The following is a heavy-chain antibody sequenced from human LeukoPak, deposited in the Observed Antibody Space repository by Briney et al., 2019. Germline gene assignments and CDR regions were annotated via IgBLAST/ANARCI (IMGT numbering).Heavy chain of an antibody. Sequence: SGTLSLTCAVSGGSISSSNWWSWVRQPPGKGLEWIGEIYHSGSTNYNPSLKSRVTISIDKSKNQFSLKLTSVTAADTAAYYCARQGDSGWYYFDYWGQGTLVTVSS. CDR1: GGSISSSNW. D-gene: IGHD6-19*01. V-gene: IGHV4-4*02. CDR3: ARQGDSGWYYFDY. CDR2: IYHSGST. J-gene: IGHJ4*02.